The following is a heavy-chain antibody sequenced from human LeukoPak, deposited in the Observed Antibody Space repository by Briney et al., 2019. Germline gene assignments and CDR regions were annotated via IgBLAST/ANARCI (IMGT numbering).Heavy chain of an antibody. D-gene: IGHD2-2*01. J-gene: IGHJ4*02. CDR1: GGSISSYY. CDR3: AREYCSSTSCYFDY. Sequence: SETLSLTCTVSGGSISSYYWSWIRQSPGKGLEWIGYIYCSGSTNYNPSLKSRVTISVATSKNQFSLKLSSVTAADTAVYYCAREYCSSTSCYFDYWGQGTLVTVSS. V-gene: IGHV4-59*13. CDR2: IYCSGST.